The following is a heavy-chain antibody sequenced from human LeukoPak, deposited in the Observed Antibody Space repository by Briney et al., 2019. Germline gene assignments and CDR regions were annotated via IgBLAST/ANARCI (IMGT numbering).Heavy chain of an antibody. CDR2: IRYDGSNK. CDR1: GFTFSSYG. Sequence: QPGGSLRLSCAASGFTFSSYGMHWVRQAPGKGLEWVAFIRYDGSNKYYADSVKGRFTISRDNSKNTLYLQMNSLRAEDTAVYYCAKTFYGGKGYYYMDVWGKGTTVTVSS. CDR3: AKTFYGGKGYYYMDV. V-gene: IGHV3-30*02. D-gene: IGHD4-23*01. J-gene: IGHJ6*03.